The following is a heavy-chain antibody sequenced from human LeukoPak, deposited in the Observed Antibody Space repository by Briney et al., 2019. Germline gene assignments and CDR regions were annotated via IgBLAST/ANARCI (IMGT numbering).Heavy chain of an antibody. Sequence: GGSLRLSCAASGFTFSSYAMSWVRQAPGKGLEWVSAISGSGGSTYYADSVKGRFTISRDNSKNTLYLQMNSQRAEDTAVYYCAKSGGFDNSYYFDYWGQGTLVTVSS. V-gene: IGHV3-23*01. D-gene: IGHD5-12*01. CDR2: ISGSGGST. CDR3: AKSGGFDNSYYFDY. J-gene: IGHJ4*02. CDR1: GFTFSSYA.